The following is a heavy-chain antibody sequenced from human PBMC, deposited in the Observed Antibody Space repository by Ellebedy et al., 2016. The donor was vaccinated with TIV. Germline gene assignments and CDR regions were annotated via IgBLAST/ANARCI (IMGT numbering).Heavy chain of an antibody. CDR1: GGTFSSYT. CDR3: ARGSSVPAPIDY. V-gene: IGHV1-69*13. J-gene: IGHJ4*02. Sequence: SVKVSXKASGGTFSSYTISWVRQAPGQGLEWMGGIIPIFGTANYAQKFQGRVTITADESTSTAYMELSSLRSEDTAVYYCARGSSVPAPIDYWGQGTLVTVSS. CDR2: IIPIFGTA. D-gene: IGHD2-2*01.